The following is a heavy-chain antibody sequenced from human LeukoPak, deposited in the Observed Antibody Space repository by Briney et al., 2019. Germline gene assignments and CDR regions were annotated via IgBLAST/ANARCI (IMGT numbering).Heavy chain of an antibody. CDR3: AILSGYSYGQNSLDY. J-gene: IGHJ4*02. CDR1: GGSISSYY. CDR2: IYYSGST. D-gene: IGHD5-18*01. Sequence: TSETLSLTCTVSGGSISSYYWSWIRQPPGKGLEWIGYIYYSGSTNYNPSLKSRVTISVDTSKNQFSLKLSSVTAADTAVYYCAILSGYSYGQNSLDYWGQGTLVTVSS. V-gene: IGHV4-59*01.